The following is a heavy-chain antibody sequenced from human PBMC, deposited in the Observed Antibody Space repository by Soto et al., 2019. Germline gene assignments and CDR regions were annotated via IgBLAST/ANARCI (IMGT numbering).Heavy chain of an antibody. D-gene: IGHD3-10*01. CDR1: DGSLNSGAYY. J-gene: IGHJ6*02. Sequence: QVQLQESGPGLVKPSQILSVTCNVSDGSLNSGAYYWSWIRQDPGKGLEWIGYIHYSGSTYYNPSLKSRVIISVDKSKNQFSLKLSSVTAADTAVYFCASSKSRGSGYSMLYYYGLDVWGQGTTVTVS. V-gene: IGHV4-31*02. CDR3: ASSKSRGSGYSMLYYYGLDV. CDR2: IHYSGST.